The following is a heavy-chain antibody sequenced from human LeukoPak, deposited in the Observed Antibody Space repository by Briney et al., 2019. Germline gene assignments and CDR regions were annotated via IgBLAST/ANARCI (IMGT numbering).Heavy chain of an antibody. Sequence: ASVKVSCKASGYTFTSYAMHWVRQAPGQRREWMGWINAGNGNTKYSQEFQGRVTITRDTSASTAYMELSSLRSEATAVYYCARVAVAVAGTSSSFDYWGQGTLVTVSS. CDR3: ARVAVAVAGTSSSFDY. CDR1: GYTFTSYA. J-gene: IGHJ4*02. D-gene: IGHD6-19*01. CDR2: INAGNGNT. V-gene: IGHV1-3*01.